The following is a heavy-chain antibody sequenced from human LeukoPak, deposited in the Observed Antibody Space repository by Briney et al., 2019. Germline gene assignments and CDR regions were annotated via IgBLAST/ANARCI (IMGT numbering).Heavy chain of an antibody. CDR3: ARDLLIAVAGYDYYYGMDV. D-gene: IGHD6-19*01. CDR2: ISSSGSTI. Sequence: PGGSLRLSCAASGFTFSSYEMNWVRQAPGKGLEWGSYISSSGSTIYYADSVKGRFTISRDNAKNSLYLQMNSLRAEDTAVYYCARDLLIAVAGYDYYYGMDVWGKGTTVTVSS. J-gene: IGHJ6*04. CDR1: GFTFSSYE. V-gene: IGHV3-48*03.